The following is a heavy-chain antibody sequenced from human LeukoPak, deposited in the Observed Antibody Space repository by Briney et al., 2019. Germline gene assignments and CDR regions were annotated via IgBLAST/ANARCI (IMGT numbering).Heavy chain of an antibody. CDR3: ARDRFGMSATGTDFDF. Sequence: SETLSLTCTVSGGSISSYYWSWIRQPAGKGLEWIGRIYTSGSTNYNPSLKSRVTISVDTSKTQFSLTLSSVTAADTAVYYCARDRFGMSATGTDFDFWGRGTLLTVSP. V-gene: IGHV4-4*07. CDR2: IYTSGST. D-gene: IGHD1-14*01. CDR1: GGSISSYY. J-gene: IGHJ4*02.